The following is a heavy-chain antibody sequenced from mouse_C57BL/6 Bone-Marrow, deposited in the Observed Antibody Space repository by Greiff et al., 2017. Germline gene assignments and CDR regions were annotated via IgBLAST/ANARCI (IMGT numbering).Heavy chain of an antibody. CDR1: GYTFTSYG. Sequence: QVHVKQSGAELARPGASVKLSCKASGYTFTSYGISWVKQRTGQGLEWIGEIYPRSGNTYYNEKFKGKATLTADKSSRTAYMELRSLTSEDSAVYFCARRPHGDYFDYWGQGTTLTVSS. V-gene: IGHV1-81*01. CDR2: IYPRSGNT. CDR3: ARRPHGDYFDY. D-gene: IGHD6-1*01. J-gene: IGHJ2*01.